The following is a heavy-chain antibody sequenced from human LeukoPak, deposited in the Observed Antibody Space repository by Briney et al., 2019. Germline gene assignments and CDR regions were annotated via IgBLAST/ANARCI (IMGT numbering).Heavy chain of an antibody. D-gene: IGHD6-19*01. CDR1: GFTFSNYA. J-gene: IGHJ4*02. CDR2: ISNSGGSK. V-gene: IGHV3-64D*09. Sequence: PGGSLRLSCAASGFTFSNYAMSWVRQAPGKGLEYVSAISNSGGSKYYADSLKGRLTISRDNSNNTVYLEMSSLRDEDTAVYHCVKDRGTSGVLDFWGQGTLVTVSS. CDR3: VKDRGTSGVLDF.